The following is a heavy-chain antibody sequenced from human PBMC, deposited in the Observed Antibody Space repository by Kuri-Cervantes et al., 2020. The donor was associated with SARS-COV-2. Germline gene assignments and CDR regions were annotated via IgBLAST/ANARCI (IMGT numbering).Heavy chain of an antibody. J-gene: IGHJ3*02. Sequence: GESLKISCAASGFTFSSYGMHWVRQAPGKGLEWVAGISWNSGSIGYADSVKGRFTISRDNSKNMLYLQMSSLRPEDTAVYYCVKAYTSSWSGSRAFDIWGQGTMVTVSS. D-gene: IGHD6-13*01. CDR1: GFTFSSYG. V-gene: IGHV3-NL1*01. CDR2: ISWNSGSI. CDR3: VKAYTSSWSGSRAFDI.